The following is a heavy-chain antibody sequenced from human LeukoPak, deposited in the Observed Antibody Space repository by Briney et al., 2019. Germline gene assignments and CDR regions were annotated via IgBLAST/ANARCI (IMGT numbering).Heavy chain of an antibody. CDR1: GFSFSRYS. V-gene: IGHV3-48*02. CDR3: VRDLNWGFDY. CDR2: ITSTSSAI. J-gene: IGHJ4*02. Sequence: GGSLRLSCVASGFSFSRYSMNWIRQAPGKGPEWVSYITSTSSAINYVDSVKGRFTVSRDNAKNSLYLQMTSLRDEDTAVYYCVRDLNWGFDYWGQGSLVTVSS. D-gene: IGHD3-16*01.